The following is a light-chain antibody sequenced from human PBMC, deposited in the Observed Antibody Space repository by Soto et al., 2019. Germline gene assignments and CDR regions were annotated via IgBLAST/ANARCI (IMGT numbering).Light chain of an antibody. CDR1: QSVSTK. Sequence: ILLTQSPSTLSLPPGETATLSCRASQSVSTKLAWYQQKPGQAPRLLINGASTRATGVPARFSGWGSGTELTLTISSLQSEDFAVYYCQQYHNWPPITFGQGTRLEIK. J-gene: IGKJ5*01. CDR3: QQYHNWPPIT. CDR2: GAS. V-gene: IGKV3-15*01.